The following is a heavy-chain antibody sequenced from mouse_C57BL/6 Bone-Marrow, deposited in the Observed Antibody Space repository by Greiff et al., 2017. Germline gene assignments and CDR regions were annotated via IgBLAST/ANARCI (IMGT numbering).Heavy chain of an antibody. Sequence: VQLQQSGAELARPGASVKLSCKASGYTFTSYGISWVKQRTGQGLEWIGEIYPRSGNTYYNEKFKGKATLTADKSSSTAYMELRSLTSEDTAVYFCADGCHWYFDVWGTGTTVTVSS. D-gene: IGHD2-3*01. J-gene: IGHJ1*03. CDR2: IYPRSGNT. CDR1: GYTFTSYG. V-gene: IGHV1-81*01. CDR3: ADGCHWYFDV.